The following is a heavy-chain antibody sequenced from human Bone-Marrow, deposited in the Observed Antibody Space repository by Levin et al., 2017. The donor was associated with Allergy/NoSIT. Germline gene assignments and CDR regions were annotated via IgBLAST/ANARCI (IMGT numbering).Heavy chain of an antibody. V-gene: IGHV5-51*06. D-gene: IGHD2-8*01. CDR3: VGGINGFGYYHL. Sequence: GESLKISCQGFGYNFNNYWIGWARQMAGKGLEWMAFIHFGDSETRYSPSFQGQVTVSADKSLRAAYLEWTSLKDSDTAMYYCVGGINGFGYYHLWGRGTLVTVSS. J-gene: IGHJ2*01. CDR2: IHFGDSET. CDR1: GYNFNNYW.